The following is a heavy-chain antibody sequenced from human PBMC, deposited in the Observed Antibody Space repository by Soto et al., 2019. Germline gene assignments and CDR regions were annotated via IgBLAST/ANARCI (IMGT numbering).Heavy chain of an antibody. Sequence: QVQLVQSGAEVKKPGSSVKVSCKASGGTFSSYAISWVRQAPGQGLEGMGGIIPIFGTANYAQKFQGRVKITADESTSTAYMELSSLRSEDTAVYYCAFSSWFQGWFDPWGQGTLVTVSS. CDR3: AFSSWFQGWFDP. CDR2: IIPIFGTA. CDR1: GGTFSSYA. J-gene: IGHJ5*02. D-gene: IGHD6-13*01. V-gene: IGHV1-69*01.